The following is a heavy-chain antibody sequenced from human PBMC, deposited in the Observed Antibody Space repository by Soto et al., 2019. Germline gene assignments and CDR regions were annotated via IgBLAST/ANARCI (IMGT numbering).Heavy chain of an antibody. CDR2: ISYDGSNK. D-gene: IGHD2-2*01. CDR1: GFTFSSYG. Sequence: QVQLVESGGGVVQPGRSLRLSCAASGFTFSSYGMHWVRQAPGKGLEWVAVISYDGSNKYYADSVKGRFTISRDNSKNMLYLQMNSLRAEDTAVYYCAKESPFYRYASYYFDYWGQGTLVTVSS. V-gene: IGHV3-30*18. CDR3: AKESPFYRYASYYFDY. J-gene: IGHJ4*02.